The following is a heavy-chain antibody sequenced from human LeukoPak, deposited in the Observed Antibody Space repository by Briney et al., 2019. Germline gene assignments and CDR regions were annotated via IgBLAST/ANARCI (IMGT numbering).Heavy chain of an antibody. J-gene: IGHJ3*02. CDR1: GYTFTSYG. D-gene: IGHD3-9*01. CDR3: ARDRVFWDAFDI. V-gene: IGHV1-18*01. Sequence: GASVKVSCKASGYTFTSYGISWVRQAPGQGLEWMGWISAYNGDTNYAQKLQGRVTMTTDTSTSTAYMELRSLRSDDTAVYCCARDRVFWDAFDIWGQGTMVTVSS. CDR2: ISAYNGDT.